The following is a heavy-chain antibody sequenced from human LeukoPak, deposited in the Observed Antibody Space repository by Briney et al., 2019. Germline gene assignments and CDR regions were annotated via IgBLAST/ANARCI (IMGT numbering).Heavy chain of an antibody. CDR3: AGGPPEDTSSGY. CDR1: GYSFTTYD. Sequence: GSVRVSCTASGYSFTTYDINWVRQAPGEGREGMGWMRPKESDTDYARKFQGRVTLTWNISTDTAYMELNSLTAEDTAVYFCAGGPPEDTSSGYWGQGTLVTVSS. D-gene: IGHD3-22*01. J-gene: IGHJ4*02. V-gene: IGHV1-8*01. CDR2: MRPKESDT.